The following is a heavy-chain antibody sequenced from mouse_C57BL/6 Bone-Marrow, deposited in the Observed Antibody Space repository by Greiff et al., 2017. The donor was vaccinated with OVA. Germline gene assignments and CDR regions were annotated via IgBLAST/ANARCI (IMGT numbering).Heavy chain of an antibody. Sequence: DVHLVESGGGLVKPGGSLKLSCAASGFTFSSYAMSWVRQTPEKRLEWVATISDGGSYTYYPDNVKGRFTISRDNAKNNLYLQMSHLKSEDTAMYYCARDSDQSSWFADWGQGTLVTVSA. CDR2: ISDGGSYT. CDR1: GFTFSSYA. CDR3: ARDSDQSSWFAD. D-gene: IGHD2-13*01. J-gene: IGHJ3*01. V-gene: IGHV5-4*01.